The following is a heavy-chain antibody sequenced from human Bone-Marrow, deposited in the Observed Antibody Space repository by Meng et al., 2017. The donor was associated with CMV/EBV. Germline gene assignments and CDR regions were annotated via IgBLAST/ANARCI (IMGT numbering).Heavy chain of an antibody. CDR3: ARGGSLGCSSISCYTGNWFDP. CDR1: GDSFSSGDYY. CDR2: IYHSGST. J-gene: IGHJ5*02. V-gene: IGHV4-31*03. Sequence: LRLSCTVSGDSFSSGDYYWNWNRQHPGKGLEWIGNIYHSGSTDYHPSLRSRLTISIDTSKNQFSLKLRSVTAADTAVYYCARGGSLGCSSISCYTGNWFDPWGQGTLVTVSS. D-gene: IGHD2-2*02.